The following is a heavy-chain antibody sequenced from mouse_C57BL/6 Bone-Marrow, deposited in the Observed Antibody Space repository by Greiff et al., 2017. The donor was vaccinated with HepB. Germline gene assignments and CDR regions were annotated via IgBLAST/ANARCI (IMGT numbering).Heavy chain of an antibody. CDR3: ASGDYYDYDVGTEFAY. CDR2: INPNNGGT. CDR1: GYTFTDYY. J-gene: IGHJ3*01. D-gene: IGHD2-4*01. Sequence: VQLQHSGPELVKPGASVKISCKASGYTFTDYYMNWVKQSHGTSLEWIGDINPNNGGTSYNQKFKGKATLTVDKSSSTAYMELRSLTSEDSAVYYCASGDYYDYDVGTEFAYWGQGTLVTVSA. V-gene: IGHV1-26*01.